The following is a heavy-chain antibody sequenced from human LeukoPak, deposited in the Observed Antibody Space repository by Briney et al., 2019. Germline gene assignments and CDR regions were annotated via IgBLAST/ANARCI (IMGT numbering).Heavy chain of an antibody. V-gene: IGHV3-7*02. CDR3: ARFGGRGAFDI. D-gene: IGHD1-26*01. CDR2: IKHDGIEK. Sequence: GGSLSLSCAASGFTFSNFWMNWVRQAPGKGLEWGASIKHDGIEKYYVDSVKGRFSISRDSAKNSLYLQMNSLRAEDTAVYYCARFGGRGAFDIWGQGTMVTVSS. CDR1: GFTFSNFW. J-gene: IGHJ3*02.